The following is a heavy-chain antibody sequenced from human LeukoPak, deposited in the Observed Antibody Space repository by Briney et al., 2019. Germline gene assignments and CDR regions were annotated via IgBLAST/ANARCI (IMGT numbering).Heavy chain of an antibody. CDR1: GFTFSNYA. J-gene: IGHJ4*02. D-gene: IGHD3-22*01. V-gene: IGHV3-23*01. Sequence: GGSLRLSCAASGFTFSNYAMTWVRQAPGKGLEWVSGISGSGSSTYYADSVKGRFTLSRDYPKNTLYLQMNSLRAEDTAVYYCAVDSSGYWAFDYWGQGTLVTVSS. CDR3: AVDSSGYWAFDY. CDR2: ISGSGSST.